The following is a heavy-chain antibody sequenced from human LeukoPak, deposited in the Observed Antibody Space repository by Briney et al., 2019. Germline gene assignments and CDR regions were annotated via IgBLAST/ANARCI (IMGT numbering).Heavy chain of an antibody. J-gene: IGHJ4*02. D-gene: IGHD3-3*01. Sequence: GGSVRLSCSVSGFSLSIYSMDWVRQAPGQGLEWISYIGSGGTAYYADSVLGRFTVSRDNAKNSVYFQMNSLTVDDTAVYYCARDPVEGGLDFWGQGVLVTVSS. CDR1: GFSLSIYS. CDR2: IGSGGTA. CDR3: ARDPVEGGLDF. V-gene: IGHV3-69-1*01.